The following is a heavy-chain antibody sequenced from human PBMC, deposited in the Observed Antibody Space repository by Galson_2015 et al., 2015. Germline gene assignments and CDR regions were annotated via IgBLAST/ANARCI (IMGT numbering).Heavy chain of an antibody. J-gene: IGHJ4*02. D-gene: IGHD6-13*01. CDR2: ISYDVSNK. CDR3: AREASSLYFDY. Sequence: SLRLSCAASGFTFSSYGMHWVRQAPGKGLEWVAVISYDVSNKYYADPVKGRFTISRDDAKNSLYLQMNSLRAEDTAVYYCAREASSLYFDYLGQGTLVTVSS. V-gene: IGHV3-30*03. CDR1: GFTFSSYG.